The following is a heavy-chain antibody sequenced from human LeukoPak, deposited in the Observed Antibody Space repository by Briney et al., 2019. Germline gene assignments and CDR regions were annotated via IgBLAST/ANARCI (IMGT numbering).Heavy chain of an antibody. V-gene: IGHV3-7*01. CDR1: GFTFSSYW. Sequence: TGGSLRLSCAASGFTFSSYWMSWVRQAPGKGLEWVANIKQDGSEKYYVDSVKGRFTISRDNAKNSLSLQMNSLRAEDTAVYYCARDGLAAATLHWNFDLWGRGTLVTVSS. D-gene: IGHD2-15*01. CDR3: ARDGLAAATLHWNFDL. CDR2: IKQDGSEK. J-gene: IGHJ2*01.